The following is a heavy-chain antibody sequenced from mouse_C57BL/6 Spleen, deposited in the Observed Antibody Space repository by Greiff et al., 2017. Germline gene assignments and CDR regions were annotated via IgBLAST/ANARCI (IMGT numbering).Heavy chain of an antibody. J-gene: IGHJ4*01. V-gene: IGHV1-15*01. CDR2: IDPETGGT. D-gene: IGHD3-2*02. CDR1: GYTFTDYE. CDR3: TKDSAGYYAMDY. Sequence: QVQLQQSGAELVRPGASVTLSCKASGYTFTDYEMHWVKQTPVHGLEWIGAIDPETGGTAYNQKFKGKAILTADKSSSTAYMELRSLTSEDSAVFYYTKDSAGYYAMDYWGQGTSVTVSS.